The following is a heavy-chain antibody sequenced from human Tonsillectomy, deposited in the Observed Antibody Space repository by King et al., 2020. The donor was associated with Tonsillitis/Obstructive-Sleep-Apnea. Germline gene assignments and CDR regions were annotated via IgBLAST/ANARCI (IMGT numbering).Heavy chain of an antibody. D-gene: IGHD5-12*01. CDR1: GFTISSTY. J-gene: IGHJ3*02. V-gene: IGHV3-66*04. Sequence: EVQLVESGGGLVQPGGSLRLSCAASGFTISSTYMNWVRQAPGKGLEWVSVIYSGGSTHYTDSVKGRFTISRDNSKNTLYLQINSLRAEDTAVYYCARPSYDYDAFDIWGQGTMVTVSS. CDR2: IYSGGST. CDR3: ARPSYDYDAFDI.